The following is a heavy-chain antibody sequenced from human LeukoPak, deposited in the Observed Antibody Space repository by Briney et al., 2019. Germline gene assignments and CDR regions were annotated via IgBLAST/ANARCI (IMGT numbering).Heavy chain of an antibody. CDR3: ARHGYSSGWYEGYFDY. D-gene: IGHD6-19*01. Sequence: GESLKISCKGSGYSFTSYWIGWVRQMPGKGLGWMGIIYPGDSDTRYSPSFQGQVTISADKSISTAYLQWSSLKASDTAMYYCARHGYSSGWYEGYFDYWGQGTLVTVSS. CDR2: IYPGDSDT. J-gene: IGHJ4*02. V-gene: IGHV5-51*01. CDR1: GYSFTSYW.